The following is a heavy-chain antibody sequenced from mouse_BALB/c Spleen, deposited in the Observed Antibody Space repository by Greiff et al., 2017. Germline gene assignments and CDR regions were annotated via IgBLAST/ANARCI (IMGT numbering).Heavy chain of an antibody. CDR2: ISSGSSTI. J-gene: IGHJ4*01. CDR1: GFTFSSFG. CDR3: ARTTTAQDAMDY. V-gene: IGHV5-17*02. D-gene: IGHD1-2*01. Sequence: EVQLVESGGGLVQPGGSRKLSCAASGFTFSSFGMHWVRQAPEKGLEWVAYISSGSSTIYYADTVKGRFTISRDNPKNTLFLQMTSLRSEDTAMYYCARTTTAQDAMDYWGQGTSVTVSS.